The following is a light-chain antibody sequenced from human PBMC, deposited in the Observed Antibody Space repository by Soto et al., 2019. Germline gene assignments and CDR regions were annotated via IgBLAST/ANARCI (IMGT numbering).Light chain of an antibody. V-gene: IGKV3-20*01. Sequence: EIVSTQSPGTLSLSPGERATLSCRASQSVSSSYLAWHQQKPGQAPRLLIYGASSRATGIPDRFSGSGSGTDFTLTISRLEPEDFAVYYCQQYGSSLRTFGQGTKVEIK. J-gene: IGKJ1*01. CDR2: GAS. CDR3: QQYGSSLRT. CDR1: QSVSSSY.